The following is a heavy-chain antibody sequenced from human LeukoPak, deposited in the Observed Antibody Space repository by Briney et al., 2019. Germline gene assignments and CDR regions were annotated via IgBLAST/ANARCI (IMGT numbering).Heavy chain of an antibody. V-gene: IGHV3-23*01. Sequence: GGSLRLSCAASGFKFTNYAMHWFRQAPGKGLEWVSTIGGSGVTKFYADSVEGRFTISRDNSNNALFLQMNSLRAEDMAIYYCARGASSWEYTTFDVWGQGTIVTVSS. CDR3: ARGASSWEYTTFDV. J-gene: IGHJ3*01. CDR2: IGGSGVTK. CDR1: GFKFTNYA. D-gene: IGHD6-13*01.